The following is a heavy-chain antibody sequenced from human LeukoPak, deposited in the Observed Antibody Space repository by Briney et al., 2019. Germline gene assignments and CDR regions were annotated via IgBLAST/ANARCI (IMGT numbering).Heavy chain of an antibody. D-gene: IGHD3-16*02. Sequence: SETLSLTCTVSGGSISSYYWSWIRQPPGKGLEWIGYIYYSGSTNYNPSLKSRVTISVDTSKNQFSLKLSSVTAADTAVYYCARAKYDYVWGSYRTGTRNAFDIWGQGTMVTVSS. CDR2: IYYSGST. CDR3: ARAKYDYVWGSYRTGTRNAFDI. CDR1: GGSISSYY. J-gene: IGHJ3*02. V-gene: IGHV4-59*12.